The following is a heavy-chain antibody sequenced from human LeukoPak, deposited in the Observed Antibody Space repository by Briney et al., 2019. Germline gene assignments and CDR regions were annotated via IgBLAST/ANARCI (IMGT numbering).Heavy chain of an antibody. D-gene: IGHD1-26*01. CDR3: ARDFAGGSLMGLFDY. J-gene: IGHJ4*02. CDR1: GFTFSSYG. Sequence: GALRLSCAASGFTFSSYGMDWVRQAPGKGLEWVAVIWYDGSNKYYADSVKGRFTISRDNSKNTLYLQMNSLRAEDTAVYYCARDFAGGSLMGLFDYWGQGTLVTVSS. V-gene: IGHV3-33*01. CDR2: IWYDGSNK.